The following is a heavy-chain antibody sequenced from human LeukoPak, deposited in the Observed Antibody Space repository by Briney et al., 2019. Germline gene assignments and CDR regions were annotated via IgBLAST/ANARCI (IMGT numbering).Heavy chain of an antibody. J-gene: IGHJ4*02. D-gene: IGHD6-13*01. V-gene: IGHV4-4*07. CDR2: IYSSGST. CDR3: ARGVYIAAAQYGY. Sequence: SETLSLTCKVSGTSISNYYWAWIRQPAGKGLEWIGRIYSSGSTNYNPSLKSRVTMSVDTSKHQFSLRLSSVTAADTAVYYCARGVYIAAAQYGYWGQGTLVTVSS. CDR1: GTSISNYY.